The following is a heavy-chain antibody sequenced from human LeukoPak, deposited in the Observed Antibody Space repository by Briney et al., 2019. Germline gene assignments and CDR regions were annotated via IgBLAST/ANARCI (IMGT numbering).Heavy chain of an antibody. D-gene: IGHD3-22*01. J-gene: IGHJ4*02. V-gene: IGHV3-21*01. CDR3: AKDYDSSGYYCGCDY. CDR1: GFTFGSYS. Sequence: PGGSLRLSCAASGFTFGSYSMNWVSQAPGKGLEWVSSISTTSVYTYYADSVKGRFTISRDNAKNSLYLQMNSLRADDTAVYYCAKDYDSSGYYCGCDYWGQGTLVTVSS. CDR2: ISTTSVYT.